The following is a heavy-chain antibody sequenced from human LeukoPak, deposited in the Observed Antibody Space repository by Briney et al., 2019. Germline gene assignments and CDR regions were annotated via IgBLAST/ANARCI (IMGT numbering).Heavy chain of an antibody. Sequence: SETLSLTCSVSGYSISTGYYWGWIRQPPGKGLEWIGSMYHSGNTNYNPSLKSRVTMSVDTSKNQFSLKLSSVTAADTAVYYCARQSFAPFQVGPETPIESWGQGTLVTVSS. CDR1: GYSISTGYY. V-gene: IGHV4-38-2*01. CDR3: ARQSFAPFQVGPETPIES. J-gene: IGHJ4*02. CDR2: MYHSGNT. D-gene: IGHD1-26*01.